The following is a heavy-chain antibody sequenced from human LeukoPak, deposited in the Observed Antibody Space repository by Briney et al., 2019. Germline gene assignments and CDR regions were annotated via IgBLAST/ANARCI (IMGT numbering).Heavy chain of an antibody. CDR3: AKGRGSGSYYNWFDP. CDR2: ISGSGGST. CDR1: GFTFSSYA. D-gene: IGHD3-10*01. J-gene: IGHJ5*02. Sequence: GGSLRLSCAASGFTFSSYAMSWVRQAPGKGLEWLSSISGSGGSTYDADSVKGRFTISRDNSKNTLYLQMNSLRAEDTAVYYCAKGRGSGSYYNWFDPWGQGTLVTVSS. V-gene: IGHV3-23*01.